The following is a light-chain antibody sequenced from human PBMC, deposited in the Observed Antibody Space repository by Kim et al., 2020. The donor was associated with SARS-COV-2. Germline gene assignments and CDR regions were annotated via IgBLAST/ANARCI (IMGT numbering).Light chain of an antibody. Sequence: GQRVTISCSGSSSNIGNNPVTWYQQLPGTAPKLLIYNNNQRPSGVPDRFSGSKSGTSASLAISGLQSEDEADYYCAAWDDSLRGVVFGGGTQLTVL. CDR3: AAWDDSLRGVV. J-gene: IGLJ2*01. CDR1: SSNIGNNP. CDR2: NNN. V-gene: IGLV1-44*01.